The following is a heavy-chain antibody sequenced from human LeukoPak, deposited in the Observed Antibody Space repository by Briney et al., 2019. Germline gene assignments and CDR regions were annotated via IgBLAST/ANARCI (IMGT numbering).Heavy chain of an antibody. CDR1: GGSISSGYY. CDR2: IYHSGST. J-gene: IGHJ3*02. CDR3: ARSGSDAFDI. D-gene: IGHD2-15*01. V-gene: IGHV4-38-2*02. Sequence: PSETLSLTCTVSGGSISSGYYWGWIRQPPGKGLEWIGSIYHSGSTYYKPSLKSRVTILVDTSKNQFSLKLSSVTAADTAVYYCARSGSDAFDIWGQGTMVTVSS.